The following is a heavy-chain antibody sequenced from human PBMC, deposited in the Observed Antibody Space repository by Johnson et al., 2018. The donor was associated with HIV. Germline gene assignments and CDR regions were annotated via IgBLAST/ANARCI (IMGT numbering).Heavy chain of an antibody. V-gene: IGHV3-30*02. Sequence: QVQLVESGGGVVQPGGSLRLSCAASGFSFSYYDMHWVRQAPGKGPEWLAFIQFAGTKKHYADSVKGRFTISRDTSKNTLDLQMNSLRPEDTAVYYCAKEQGGFHIWGQGTPVSVSS. CDR3: AKEQGGFHI. D-gene: IGHD2-15*01. J-gene: IGHJ3*02. CDR1: GFSFSYYD. CDR2: IQFAGTKK.